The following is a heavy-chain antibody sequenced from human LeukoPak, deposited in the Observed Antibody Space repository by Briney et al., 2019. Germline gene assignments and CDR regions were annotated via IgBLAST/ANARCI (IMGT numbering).Heavy chain of an antibody. CDR3: ARSQRAYSGSYPLCY. CDR2: MNPNGGNT. Sequence: ASVKVSCKASGYTFTSYDINWVRQATGQGLEWMGWMNPNGGNTGYAQKFQGRVTMTRNTPISTAYMELSSLRSEDTAVYYCARSQRAYSGSYPLCYWGQGTLVTVSS. D-gene: IGHD1-26*01. CDR1: GYTFTSYD. J-gene: IGHJ4*02. V-gene: IGHV1-8*01.